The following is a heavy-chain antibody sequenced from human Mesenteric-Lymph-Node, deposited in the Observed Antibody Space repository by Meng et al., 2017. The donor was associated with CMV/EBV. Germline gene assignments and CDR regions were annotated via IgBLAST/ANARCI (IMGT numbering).Heavy chain of an antibody. CDR1: GYTFTGYY. J-gene: IGHJ6*02. CDR3: ARVTLTDGMDV. Sequence: ASVKVSCKASGYTFTGYYMHWVRQAPGQGLEWMGWINPNSGGTNYAQNFRGRLTMTRNTSISTAYMELSSLRSEDTAVYYCARVTLTDGMDVWGQGTTVTVSS. CDR2: INPNSGGT. V-gene: IGHV1-2*02.